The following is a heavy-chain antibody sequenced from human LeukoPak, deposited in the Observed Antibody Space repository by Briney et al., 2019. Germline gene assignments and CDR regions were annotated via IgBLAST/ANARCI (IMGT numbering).Heavy chain of an antibody. J-gene: IGHJ4*02. Sequence: SETLSLTCTVSGGSISSYYWSWIRQPPGKGLEWIGYIYYSGSTNYNPSLKSRVTISVDASKNQFSLKLSSVTAADTAVYYCARGGPDSSGYFDYGGQGTLVTVSS. V-gene: IGHV4-59*01. D-gene: IGHD3-22*01. CDR3: ARGGPDSSGYFDY. CDR2: IYYSGST. CDR1: GGSISSYY.